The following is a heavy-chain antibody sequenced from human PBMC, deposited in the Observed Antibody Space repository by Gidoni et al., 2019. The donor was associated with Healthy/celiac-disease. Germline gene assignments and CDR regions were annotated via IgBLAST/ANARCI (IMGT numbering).Heavy chain of an antibody. D-gene: IGHD4-17*01. CDR2: ISSSSSTI. CDR1: GFTFSSYS. J-gene: IGHJ4*02. Sequence: EVQLVESGGGLVQPGGSLRLSCAASGFTFSSYSMNWVRKAPGKGLEWVSYISSSSSTIYYADSVKGRFTISRDNAKNSLYLQMNSLRAEDTAVYYCARDASRTTVTYFDYWGQGTLVTVSS. CDR3: ARDASRTTVTYFDY. V-gene: IGHV3-48*01.